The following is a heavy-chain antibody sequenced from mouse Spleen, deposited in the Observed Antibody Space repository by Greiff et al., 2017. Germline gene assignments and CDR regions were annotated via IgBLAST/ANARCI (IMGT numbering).Heavy chain of an antibody. CDR3: ARSPLYGSSYYAMDY. CDR1: GYSFTGYF. J-gene: IGHJ4*01. CDR2: INPYNGDT. V-gene: IGHV1-20*01. D-gene: IGHD1-1*01. Sequence: VQLKESGPELVKPGDSVKISCKASGYSFTGYFMNWVMQSHGKSLEWIGRINPYNGDTFYNQKFKGKATLTVDKSSSTAHMELRSLTSEDSAVYYCARSPLYGSSYYAMDYWGQGTSVTVSS.